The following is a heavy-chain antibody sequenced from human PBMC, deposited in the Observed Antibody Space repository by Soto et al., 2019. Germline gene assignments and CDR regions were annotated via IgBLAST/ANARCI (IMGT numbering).Heavy chain of an antibody. CDR3: ARGYQYRRGGPDV. V-gene: IGHV3-7*01. Sequence: GGSLRLSCAASEFTFSTYWMSWVRQAPGKGLEWVANINQDGSNKYYVDSVKGRFSISRDNSKNTLYLQMNSLRAEDTAVYYCARGYQYRRGGPDVWGKGTTVTVDS. J-gene: IGHJ6*04. CDR1: EFTFSTYW. CDR2: INQDGSNK. D-gene: IGHD2-15*01.